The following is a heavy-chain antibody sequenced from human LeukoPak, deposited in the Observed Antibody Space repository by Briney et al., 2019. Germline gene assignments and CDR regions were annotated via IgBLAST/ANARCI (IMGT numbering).Heavy chain of an antibody. CDR3: ARLTEYSSSSGWYYYYYMDV. D-gene: IGHD6-6*01. Sequence: SETLSLTCTVSGDSISSSSYYWGWIRQPPGKGLEWIGSIYYSGSTYYNPSLKSRVTISVDTSKNQFSLKLSSVTAADTAVYYCARLTEYSSSSGWYYYYYMDVWGKGTTVTVSS. CDR2: IYYSGST. J-gene: IGHJ6*03. V-gene: IGHV4-39*01. CDR1: GDSISSSSYY.